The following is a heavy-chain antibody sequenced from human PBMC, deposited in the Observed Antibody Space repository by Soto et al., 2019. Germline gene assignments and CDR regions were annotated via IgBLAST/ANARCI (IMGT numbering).Heavy chain of an antibody. V-gene: IGHV6-1*01. CDR2: TYYRSKWYN. Sequence: PSQTLSLTCAISGDSVSSNSAACNWIRQSPSRGLEWLGRTYYRSKWYNDYAVSVKSRITINPGTSKNQFSLQLNSVTPEDTTVYYCAREWLVGFYYYYGMDVWGQGTTVTVSS. CDR3: AREWLVGFYYYYGMDV. J-gene: IGHJ6*02. CDR1: GDSVSSNSAA. D-gene: IGHD6-19*01.